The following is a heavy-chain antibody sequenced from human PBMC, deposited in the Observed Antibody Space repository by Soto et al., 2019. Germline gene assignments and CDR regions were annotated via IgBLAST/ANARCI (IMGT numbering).Heavy chain of an antibody. J-gene: IGHJ4*02. V-gene: IGHV3-66*01. CDR1: GFTVSSNY. CDR3: ARGSSGWYPDY. CDR2: IYSGGST. Sequence: EVQLVESGGGLVQPGGSLRLSCAASGFTVSSNYMSWVRQAPGKGLEWVSVIYSGGSTYYADSVKGRFTISRDNSKTTLYLQMNSLRAEDTAVYYCARGSSGWYPDYWGQGTLVTVSS. D-gene: IGHD6-19*01.